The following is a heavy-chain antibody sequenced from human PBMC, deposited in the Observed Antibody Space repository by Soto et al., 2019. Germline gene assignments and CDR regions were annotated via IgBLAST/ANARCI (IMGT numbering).Heavy chain of an antibody. CDR3: ATTTVTHFDY. J-gene: IGHJ4*02. CDR1: GFTLSRYA. Sequence: PVGSLRLSCAASGFTLSRYAMSWVRQAPGKGLEWVASISGSGGSTYYADSVKGRFTISRDTSKNTLYLQMNSLRAEDTAVYYCATTTVTHFDYWGQGAPVTVSS. V-gene: IGHV3-23*01. D-gene: IGHD4-4*01. CDR2: ISGSGGST.